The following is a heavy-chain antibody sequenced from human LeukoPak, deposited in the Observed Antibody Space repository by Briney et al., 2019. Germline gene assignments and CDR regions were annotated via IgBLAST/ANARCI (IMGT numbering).Heavy chain of an antibody. V-gene: IGHV1-69*13. CDR1: GGSFSSYA. J-gene: IGHJ4*02. D-gene: IGHD2-2*01. Sequence: ASVKVSCKASGGSFSSYAISWLRQAPGQGLEWMGGIIPLLSSVKSARTFQGRVTFTADESTNTAYMELTSLRSEDTAVYYCAREAPAARPPGWGWMDYWGQGTLVIVSS. CDR3: AREAPAARPPGWGWMDY. CDR2: IIPLLSSV.